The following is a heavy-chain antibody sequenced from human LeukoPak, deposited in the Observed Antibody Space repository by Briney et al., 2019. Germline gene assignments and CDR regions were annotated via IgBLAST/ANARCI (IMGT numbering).Heavy chain of an antibody. Sequence: GSSVKVSCKASGGTFSSYAISWVRQAPGQGLEWMGGIIPIFGTANYAQKFQGRVTITADESTSTAYMGLSSLRSEDTAVYYCAREKDYYGSGSYYIHWGQGTLVTVFS. D-gene: IGHD3-10*01. CDR2: IIPIFGTA. J-gene: IGHJ4*02. CDR1: GGTFSSYA. CDR3: AREKDYYGSGSYYIH. V-gene: IGHV1-69*01.